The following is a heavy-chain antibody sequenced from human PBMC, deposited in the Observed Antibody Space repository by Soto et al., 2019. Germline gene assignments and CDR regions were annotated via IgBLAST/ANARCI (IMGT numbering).Heavy chain of an antibody. V-gene: IGHV3-33*01. J-gene: IGHJ4*02. CDR3: ARDGESRITIFGVVIPHFDS. CDR1: GFTFSSYG. CDR2: IWYDGSNK. D-gene: IGHD3-3*01. Sequence: GGSLRLSCAASGFTFSSYGMHWVRQASGKGLEWVAVIWYDGSNKYYADSVKGRFTISRDNSKNTLYLQMNSLRAEETAVYYCARDGESRITIFGVVIPHFDSWGQGTLVSVS.